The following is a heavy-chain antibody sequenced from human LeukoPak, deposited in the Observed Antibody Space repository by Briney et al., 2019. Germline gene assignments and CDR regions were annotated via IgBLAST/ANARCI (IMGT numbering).Heavy chain of an antibody. CDR1: GFSFNNYW. CDR3: ARGGYSSSWFDY. D-gene: IGHD6-13*01. Sequence: PGGSLRLSCAASGFSFNNYWMSWVRQAPGKGLEWVANIRQDGSEKYYVDSVKGRLTISRDNAKSSLYLQMNSLRAEDTAVYYCARGGYSSSWFDYWGQGTLVTVSS. V-gene: IGHV3-7*03. J-gene: IGHJ4*02. CDR2: IRQDGSEK.